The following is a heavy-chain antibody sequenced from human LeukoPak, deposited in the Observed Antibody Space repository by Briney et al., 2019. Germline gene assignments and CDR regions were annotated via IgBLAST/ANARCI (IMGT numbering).Heavy chain of an antibody. CDR1: GDSVTSGNYY. CDR2: IHYSGST. D-gene: IGHD6-19*01. CDR3: ARMSNSAWYDY. V-gene: IGHV4-61*01. Sequence: SETLSLTCIVSGDSVTSGNYYWSWIRQPPGKGLVWIGYIHYSGSTSYNPSLMSRVTISIDTSKRQFSLRLNSVTAADTAVYYCARMSNSAWYDYWGQGTLVTLSS. J-gene: IGHJ4*02.